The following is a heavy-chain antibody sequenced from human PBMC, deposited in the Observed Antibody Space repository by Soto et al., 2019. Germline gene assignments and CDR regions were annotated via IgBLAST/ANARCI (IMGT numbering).Heavy chain of an antibody. CDR3: ARSKVEAAAGRDAFDI. D-gene: IGHD6-13*01. CDR2: IGTAGDT. J-gene: IGHJ3*02. CDR1: GFTFSSYD. V-gene: IGHV3-13*01. Sequence: GGSLRLSCAASGFTFSSYDMHWVRQATGKGLEWVSAIGTAGDTYYPGSVKGRFTISRESAKNSLYLQMNSLRAGDTAVYYCARSKVEAAAGRDAFDIWGQGTMVTVSS.